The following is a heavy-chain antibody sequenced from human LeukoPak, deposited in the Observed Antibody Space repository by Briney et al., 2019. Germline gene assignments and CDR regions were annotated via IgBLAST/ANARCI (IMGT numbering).Heavy chain of an antibody. V-gene: IGHV6-1*01. J-gene: IGHJ4*02. Sequence: SQTLSLTCAISGDSVSSNSAAWNWIRQSPSRGLKWLGRTYYRSKWYNDYAVSVKSRITINPDTSKNQFSLQLNSVTPEDTAVYYCARETQIVPATVEDETYYFDYWGQGTLVTVSS. D-gene: IGHD2-2*01. CDR2: TYYRSKWYN. CDR1: GDSVSSNSAA. CDR3: ARETQIVPATVEDETYYFDY.